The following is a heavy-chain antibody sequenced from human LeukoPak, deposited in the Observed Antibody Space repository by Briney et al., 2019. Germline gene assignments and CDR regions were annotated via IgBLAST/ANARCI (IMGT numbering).Heavy chain of an antibody. Sequence: ASVKVSCKASGYTFTSYAMNWVRQAPGQGLEWMGIINPSGGSTSYAQKFQGRVTMTRDTSTSTVYMELSSLRSEDTAVYYCARDLGYYDIDYWGQGTLVTVSS. CDR2: INPSGGST. V-gene: IGHV1-46*01. D-gene: IGHD3-3*01. CDR3: ARDLGYYDIDY. CDR1: GYTFTSYA. J-gene: IGHJ4*02.